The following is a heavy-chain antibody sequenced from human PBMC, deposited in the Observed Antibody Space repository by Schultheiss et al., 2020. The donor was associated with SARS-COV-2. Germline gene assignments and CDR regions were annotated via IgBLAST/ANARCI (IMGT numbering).Heavy chain of an antibody. J-gene: IGHJ4*02. V-gene: IGHV3-64*04. CDR1: GFTFSSYA. D-gene: IGHD1-20*01. CDR3: ATGYTCSY. Sequence: GESLKISCAVSGFTFSSYAMHWVRQAPGKGLEYVSAISGSGGSTYYADSVKGRFTISRDNSKNTLYLQMNSLRAEDTAVYYCATGYTCSYWGQGTLVTVSS. CDR2: ISGSGGST.